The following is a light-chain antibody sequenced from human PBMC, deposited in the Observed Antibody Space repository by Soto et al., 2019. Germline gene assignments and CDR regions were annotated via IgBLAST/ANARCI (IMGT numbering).Light chain of an antibody. CDR3: SSYTSSSTLDV. Sequence: QSALTQPASVSGSPGQSITISCPGTSRDFGGYNYISWYQQHPGKAPKLMIYDVSNRPSGVSNRFSGSKSGNTASLTISGLQAEDEADYFCSSYTSSSTLDVFGTGTNVTVL. V-gene: IGLV2-14*03. CDR1: SRDFGGYNY. CDR2: DVS. J-gene: IGLJ1*01.